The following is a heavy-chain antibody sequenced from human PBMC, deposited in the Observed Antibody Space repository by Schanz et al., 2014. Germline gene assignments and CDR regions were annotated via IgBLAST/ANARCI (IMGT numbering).Heavy chain of an antibody. Sequence: QVQVIQSGPEVKKPGASVKVSCKASGYSFTDFYIHWLRQAPGQGPEWLGWINPNSDGTKYAQKFQGRVTMTRDTSVNTAYLDLSSLTSDDTAVYYCARGDVNWFDPWGQGTLVTVSS. CDR1: GYSFTDFY. J-gene: IGHJ5*02. CDR2: INPNSDGT. V-gene: IGHV1-2*02. CDR3: ARGDVNWFDP.